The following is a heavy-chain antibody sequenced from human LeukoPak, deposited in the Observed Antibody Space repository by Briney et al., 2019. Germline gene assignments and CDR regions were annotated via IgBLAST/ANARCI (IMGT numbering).Heavy chain of an antibody. Sequence: SETLSLTCTVSGGSISTYYWSWIRQPPGKGLEWIGYIYYDGSTNYNSSLKNRVTISLGTSKNQFSLQLSSVTAADTAVYYCARRRTTGLSGYMDVWGKGTTVTDSS. CDR1: GGSISTYY. D-gene: IGHD1-14*01. V-gene: IGHV4-59*08. CDR3: ARRRTTGLSGYMDV. J-gene: IGHJ6*03. CDR2: IYYDGST.